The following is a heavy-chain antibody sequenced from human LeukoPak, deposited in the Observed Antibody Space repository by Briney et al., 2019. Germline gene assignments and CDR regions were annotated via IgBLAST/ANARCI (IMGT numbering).Heavy chain of an antibody. Sequence: GGSLRLSCAASGFTFSSYSMNWVRQAPGKGLEWVSSISSSSSYIYYADSVKGRFTISRDNSKNTPYLQMNSLRAEDTAVYYCAKRRGYSGYDYYFDYWGQGTLVTVSS. CDR1: GFTFSSYS. J-gene: IGHJ4*02. CDR2: ISSSSSYI. V-gene: IGHV3-21*01. D-gene: IGHD5-12*01. CDR3: AKRRGYSGYDYYFDY.